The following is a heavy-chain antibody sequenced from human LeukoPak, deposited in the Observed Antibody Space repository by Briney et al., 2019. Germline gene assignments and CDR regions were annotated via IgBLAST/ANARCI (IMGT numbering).Heavy chain of an antibody. D-gene: IGHD2-21*02. CDR2: IYTSGSTINNPSLKNT. J-gene: IGHJ3*02. V-gene: IGHV4-61*02. CDR3: ARDTALWTFDI. CDR1: GDSISSGSYY. Sequence: SQTLSLTCTVSGDSISSGSYYWTWIRQPAGKGLEWIGRIYTSGSTINNPSLKNTNYNPSLKSRLTMSVDRSKNQFSLKMTSVTAADTAMYYCARDTALWTFDIWGQGTMVTVSS.